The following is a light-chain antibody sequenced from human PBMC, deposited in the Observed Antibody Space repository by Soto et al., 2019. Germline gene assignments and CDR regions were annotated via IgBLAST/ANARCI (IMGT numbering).Light chain of an antibody. J-gene: IGLJ2*01. Sequence: QSVLTQPPSVSGAPGQRVTISCTGSSSNIGAGYDVHWYQQLPGTAPKLLIYGNSNRLSGVPDRFSGSKAGTSASLAITGLQAEDEADYYGQSYDSSLSGWKVFGGGTQLTVL. CDR2: GNS. V-gene: IGLV1-40*01. CDR1: SSNIGAGYD. CDR3: QSYDSSLSGWKV.